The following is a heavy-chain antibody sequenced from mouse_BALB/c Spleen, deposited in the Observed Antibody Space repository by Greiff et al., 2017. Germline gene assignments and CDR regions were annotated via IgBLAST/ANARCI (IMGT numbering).Heavy chain of an antibody. D-gene: IGHD2-4*01. J-gene: IGHJ4*01. Sequence: QVHVKQSGAELVRPGASVTLSCKASGYTFTDYEMHWVKQTPVHGLEWIGAIDPETGGTAYNQKFKGKATLTADKSSSTAYMELRSLTSEDSAVYYCTRWGITTGYYAMDYWGQGTSVTVSS. V-gene: IGHV1-15*01. CDR2: IDPETGGT. CDR3: TRWGITTGYYAMDY. CDR1: GYTFTDYE.